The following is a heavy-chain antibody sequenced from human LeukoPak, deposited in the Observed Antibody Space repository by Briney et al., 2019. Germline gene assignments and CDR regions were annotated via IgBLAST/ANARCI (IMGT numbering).Heavy chain of an antibody. CDR1: GGSISSYY. Sequence: SETLSLTCTVSGGSISSYYWSWIRQPPGKGLEWIGYIYTSGSTNYNPSLKSRVTISVDTSKNQFSLKLSSVTAADTAAYYCARHGGGSYSEAWFDPWGQGTLVTVSS. CDR2: IYTSGST. D-gene: IGHD1-26*01. J-gene: IGHJ5*02. CDR3: ARHGGGSYSEAWFDP. V-gene: IGHV4-4*09.